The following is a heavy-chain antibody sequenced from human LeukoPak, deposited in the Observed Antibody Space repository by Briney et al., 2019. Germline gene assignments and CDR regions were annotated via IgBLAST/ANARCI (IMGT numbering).Heavy chain of an antibody. CDR2: ISNSGQTM. D-gene: IGHD3-10*01. J-gene: IGHJ6*03. CDR3: ARVGWTMVRGAPYYYYYMDV. Sequence: PGGSLRLSCAASGFTLSTYNMKWVRQAPGKGLEWVSYISNSGQTMYYADSLKGRFTISRDNANNSLHLQMNSLRAEDTAVYYCARVGWTMVRGAPYYYYYMDVWGKGTTVTISS. CDR1: GFTLSTYN. V-gene: IGHV3-48*04.